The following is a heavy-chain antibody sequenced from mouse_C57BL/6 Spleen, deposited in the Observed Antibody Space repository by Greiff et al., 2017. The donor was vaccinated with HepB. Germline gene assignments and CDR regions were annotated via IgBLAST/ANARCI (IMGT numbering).Heavy chain of an antibody. V-gene: IGHV1-53*01. CDR2: INPSNGGT. CDR3: AILLLRSPYYFDY. D-gene: IGHD1-1*01. CDR1: GYTFTSYW. Sequence: QVQLQQSGTELVKPGASVKLSCKASGYTFTSYWMHWVKQRPGQGLEWIGNINPSNGGTNYNEKFKSKATLTVDKSSSTAYMQLSSLTSEDSAVYYCAILLLRSPYYFDYWGQGTTLTVSS. J-gene: IGHJ2*01.